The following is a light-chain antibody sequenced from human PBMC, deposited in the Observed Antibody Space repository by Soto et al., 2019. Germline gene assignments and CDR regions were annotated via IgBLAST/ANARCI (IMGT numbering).Light chain of an antibody. CDR3: QQYNNWLT. V-gene: IGKV3-15*01. CDR2: GAS. Sequence: IVLTQSPGTLSLSQGERASLSCRASQSVSSGHLAWYQQKPGQAPRLLIYGASSRATGIPARFSGSGSGTEFTLTISSLQSEDFAVYYCQQYNNWLTFGGGTKV. J-gene: IGKJ4*01. CDR1: QSVSSGH.